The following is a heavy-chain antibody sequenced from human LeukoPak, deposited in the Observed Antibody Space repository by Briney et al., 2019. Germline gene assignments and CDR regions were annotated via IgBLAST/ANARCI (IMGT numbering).Heavy chain of an antibody. Sequence: GESLKISCKGSGYSFTSFWIGWVRQLPGKGLELMAIIYPGNSDTRYSPSFEGQVTISADKSITTAYLQWSSLKASDTAMYFCARESGPRSGFSWGQGTMVTVSS. V-gene: IGHV5-51*01. J-gene: IGHJ3*01. D-gene: IGHD3-22*01. CDR2: IYPGNSDT. CDR1: GYSFTSFW. CDR3: ARESGPRSGFS.